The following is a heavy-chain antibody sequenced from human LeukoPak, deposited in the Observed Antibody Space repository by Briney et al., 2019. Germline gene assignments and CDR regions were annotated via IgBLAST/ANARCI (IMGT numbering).Heavy chain of an antibody. V-gene: IGHV5-51*01. Sequence: GESLKISCKGSGYSFTSYWIGWVRQMPGKGLEWMGIIYPGDSDTRYSPSFQGHVTMSADKSISTAYLQWSSLKASDTAIYYCARRMGNYYDSSGYATLDAFDIWGQGTMVTVSS. D-gene: IGHD3-22*01. CDR3: ARRMGNYYDSSGYATLDAFDI. CDR1: GYSFTSYW. J-gene: IGHJ3*02. CDR2: IYPGDSDT.